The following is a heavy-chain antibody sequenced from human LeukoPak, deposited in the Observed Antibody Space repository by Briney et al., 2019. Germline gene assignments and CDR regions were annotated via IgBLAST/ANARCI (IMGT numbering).Heavy chain of an antibody. J-gene: IGHJ4*02. CDR1: GFTFSSYS. CDR2: ISSSSSYI. V-gene: IGHV3-21*01. Sequence: GGSLRLSCAASGFTFSSYSMNWVRQAPGKGLEWVSSISSSSSYIYYADSVKGRFTISRDNAKNSLYLQMNSLRAEGTAVYYCAREAHRDGYTRPDYWGQGTLVTVSS. CDR3: AREAHRDGYTRPDY. D-gene: IGHD5-12*01.